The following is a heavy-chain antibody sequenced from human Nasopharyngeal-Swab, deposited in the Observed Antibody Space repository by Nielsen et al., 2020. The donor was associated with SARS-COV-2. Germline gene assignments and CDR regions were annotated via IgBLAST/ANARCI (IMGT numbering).Heavy chain of an antibody. CDR1: RFTLSNYA. Sequence: GESLKISCAASRFTLSNYAMSWVRQAPGKGLEWVSSIRGSGGRTSYADSAKGRFTISRDNPKNTLYLQMSSLRAEDTAVYYCADELVVVPAAYMWGQGTMVTVSS. D-gene: IGHD2-15*01. CDR3: ADELVVVPAAYM. V-gene: IGHV3-23*01. CDR2: IRGSGGRT. J-gene: IGHJ3*02.